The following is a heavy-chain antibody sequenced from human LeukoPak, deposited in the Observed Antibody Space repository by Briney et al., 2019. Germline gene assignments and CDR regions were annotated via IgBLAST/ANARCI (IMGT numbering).Heavy chain of an antibody. CDR3: ARVEDGSSWSGKYDY. V-gene: IGHV4-59*01. Sequence: SETLSLTCTVSGGSIISYYWSWIRQPPGKELEWIGYIYHSGSTNYNPSLKSRVAVSVDTSKNQFSLKLSSVTAADTAVYYCARVEDGSSWSGKYDYWGQGTLVTVSS. CDR1: GGSIISYY. CDR2: IYHSGST. J-gene: IGHJ4*02. D-gene: IGHD6-13*01.